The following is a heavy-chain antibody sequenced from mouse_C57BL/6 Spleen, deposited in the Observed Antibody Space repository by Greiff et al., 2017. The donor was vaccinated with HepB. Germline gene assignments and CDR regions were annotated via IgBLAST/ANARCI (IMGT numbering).Heavy chain of an antibody. Sequence: VQLKQSGPGMVKPSQSLSLTCTVTGYSITSGYDWHWIRHFPGNKLEWMGYISYSGSTNYNPSLKSRISITHDTSKNHFFLKLNSVTTEDTATYYCARAPYYGSSPGYFDVWGTGTTVTVSS. J-gene: IGHJ1*03. D-gene: IGHD1-1*01. CDR2: ISYSGST. CDR3: ARAPYYGSSPGYFDV. CDR1: GYSITSGYD. V-gene: IGHV3-1*01.